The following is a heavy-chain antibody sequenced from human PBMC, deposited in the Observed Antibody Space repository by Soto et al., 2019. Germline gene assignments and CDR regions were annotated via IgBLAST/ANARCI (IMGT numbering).Heavy chain of an antibody. Sequence: GGSLRLCCTASGFTFGDYAMSWFRQAPGKGLEWVGFIRSKAYGGTTEYAASVKGRFTISRDDSKSIAYLQMNSLKTEDTAVYYCTRCYQQLTLFDYWGQGTLVTVSS. V-gene: IGHV3-49*03. J-gene: IGHJ4*02. CDR2: IRSKAYGGTT. D-gene: IGHD6-13*01. CDR3: TRCYQQLTLFDY. CDR1: GFTFGDYA.